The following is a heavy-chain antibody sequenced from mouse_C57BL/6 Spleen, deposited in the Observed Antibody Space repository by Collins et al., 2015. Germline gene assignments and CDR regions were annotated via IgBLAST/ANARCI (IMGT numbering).Heavy chain of an antibody. Sequence: DVQLQESGPGLVKPSQSLSLTCSVTGYSITSGYYWNWIRQFPGNKLEWMGYISYDGSNNYNPSLKNRISITRDTSKNQFFLKLNSVTTEDTATYYCARDLPNYYGSSYEGFAYWGQGTLVTVSA. D-gene: IGHD1-1*01. CDR2: ISYDGSN. CDR3: ARDLPNYYGSSYEGFAY. CDR1: GYSITSGYY. J-gene: IGHJ3*01. V-gene: IGHV3-6*01.